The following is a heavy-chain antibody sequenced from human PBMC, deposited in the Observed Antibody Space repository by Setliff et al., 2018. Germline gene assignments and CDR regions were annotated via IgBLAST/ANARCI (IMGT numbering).Heavy chain of an antibody. CDR3: ARELRSPYWHLDS. D-gene: IGHD3-16*01. V-gene: IGHV1-69*13. J-gene: IGHJ5*01. CDR2: IIPMFRTG. CDR1: GGTFSSSG. Sequence: SVKVSCKSSGGTFSSSGITWVRQAPGQGLEWMGGIIPMFRTGKYAQKFQGRVTITADESTTTGYMELRSLRSDDTAVYYCARELRSPYWHLDSWGQGTQVTVSS.